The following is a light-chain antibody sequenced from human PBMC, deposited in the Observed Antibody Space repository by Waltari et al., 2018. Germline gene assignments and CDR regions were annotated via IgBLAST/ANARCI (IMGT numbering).Light chain of an antibody. J-gene: IGKJ1*01. CDR2: AAS. Sequence: DIQMTQSPSTLSASVGDRVTITCRASQTISRWLAWYQQKPGKAPKLLIYAASNLQSGVPSRFSGSGSGAGFTLTISSLQPDDFATYYCQQYKTFSTFGQGTKVEIK. CDR1: QTISRW. CDR3: QQYKTFST. V-gene: IGKV1-5*01.